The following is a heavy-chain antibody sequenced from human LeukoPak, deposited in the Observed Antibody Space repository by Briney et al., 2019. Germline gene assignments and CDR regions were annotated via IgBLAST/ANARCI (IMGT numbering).Heavy chain of an antibody. CDR2: IYHSGNT. J-gene: IGHJ4*02. D-gene: IGHD2-15*01. V-gene: IGHV4-38-2*02. Sequence: SETLSLTCAVSGYSISSGYYWGWIRQPPGKGLEWIGSIYHSGNTYYNPSLKSRVTISVDTSKNQFSLNLSSVTAADTAVYYCARDSLPLGYCSGGSCRQPDYWGQGTLVTVSS. CDR3: ARDSLPLGYCSGGSCRQPDY. CDR1: GYSISSGYY.